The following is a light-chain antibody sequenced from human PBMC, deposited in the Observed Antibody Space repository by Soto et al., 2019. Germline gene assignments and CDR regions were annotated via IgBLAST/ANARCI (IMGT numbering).Light chain of an antibody. CDR2: GAS. J-gene: IGKJ3*01. CDR1: QSVSSTY. CDR3: QQYGGAPFT. V-gene: IGKV3-20*01. Sequence: EIVLTQSPGTLSLSPGERATLSCRASQSVSSTYLIWYQQKPGQAPRLLIYGASSRATGVPDRFSGGGSGTDFTLTISRLEPEDFAVYYCQQYGGAPFTFGPGTRVDVK.